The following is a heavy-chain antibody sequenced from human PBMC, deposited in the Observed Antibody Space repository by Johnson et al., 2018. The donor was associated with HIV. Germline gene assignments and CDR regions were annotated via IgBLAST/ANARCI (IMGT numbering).Heavy chain of an antibody. V-gene: IGHV3-15*01. CDR3: ARGPHEVVVVAATSAFDI. Sequence: EVQLVESGGGVVQPGRSLRLSCAASGFTFSNYAMHWVRQAPGKGLEWVGRIKSKTDGGTTDYAAPVKGRFTISRDDSKNTLYLQMNSLRAEDTAVYYCARGPHEVVVVAATSAFDIWGQGTMVTVSS. J-gene: IGHJ3*02. CDR2: IKSKTDGGTT. D-gene: IGHD2-15*01. CDR1: GFTFSNYA.